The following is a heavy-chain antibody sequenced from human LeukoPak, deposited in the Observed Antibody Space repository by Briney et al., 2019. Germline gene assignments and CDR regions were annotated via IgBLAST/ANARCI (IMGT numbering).Heavy chain of an antibody. V-gene: IGHV3-33*01. J-gene: IGHJ4*02. Sequence: PGRSLRLSCAASGFTFSSYGMHWVRQAPGKGLEWVAVISYDGSNKYYADSVKGRFTISRDNSKNTLYLQMNSLRTDDTAVYYCARDYRTNGVCAFDYWGQGTLVTVSS. CDR1: GFTFSSYG. CDR3: ARDYRTNGVCAFDY. CDR2: ISYDGSNK. D-gene: IGHD2-8*01.